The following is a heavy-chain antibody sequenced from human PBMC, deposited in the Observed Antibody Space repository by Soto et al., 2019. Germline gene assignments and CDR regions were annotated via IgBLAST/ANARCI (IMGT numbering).Heavy chain of an antibody. J-gene: IGHJ6*02. D-gene: IGHD6-13*01. Sequence: PGGSLRLSCAASGFTFSSYWMSWVRQAPGKGLEWVANIKQDGSEKYYVDSVKGRFTISRDNAKNSLYLQMSSLRAEGTAVYYCARAARGSWYYYYYYGMDVWGQGTTVTVSS. CDR1: GFTFSSYW. V-gene: IGHV3-7*03. CDR3: ARAARGSWYYYYYYGMDV. CDR2: IKQDGSEK.